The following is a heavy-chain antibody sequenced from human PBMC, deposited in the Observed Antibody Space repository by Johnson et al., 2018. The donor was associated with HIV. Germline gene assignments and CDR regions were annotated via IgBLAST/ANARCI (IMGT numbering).Heavy chain of an antibody. CDR1: GFTFSDYY. CDR2: ISSSGNTI. V-gene: IGHV3-11*04. Sequence: QVQLVESGGGLVKPGGSLRLSCAASGFTFSDYYMSWIRQGTGKGLEWVSYISSSGNTIYYADSVKGRFTISRDNAKNSLYLQMNSLRAKDTAVYYCAKSPGKDNGGNSGGIDFWGQGTRVTVSS. D-gene: IGHD4-23*01. CDR3: AKSPGKDNGGNSGGIDF. J-gene: IGHJ3*01.